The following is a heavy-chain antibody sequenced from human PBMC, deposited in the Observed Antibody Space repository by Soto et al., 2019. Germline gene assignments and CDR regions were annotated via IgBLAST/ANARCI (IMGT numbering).Heavy chain of an antibody. V-gene: IGHV4-30-4*01. D-gene: IGHD2-21*02. CDR1: GGYIGGGEYY. J-gene: IGHJ5*02. CDR3: ARTLGGVTAKWALSWFDP. Sequence: SEPLCLSCTVSGGYIGGGEYYWSWVRQFPGTGLEWIGSIYHTGRTYYNPSLGSRVSMSVDTSESQFSLRLSSVTAADTAVYYCARTLGGVTAKWALSWFDPWGQGSLLTGSS. CDR2: IYHTGRT.